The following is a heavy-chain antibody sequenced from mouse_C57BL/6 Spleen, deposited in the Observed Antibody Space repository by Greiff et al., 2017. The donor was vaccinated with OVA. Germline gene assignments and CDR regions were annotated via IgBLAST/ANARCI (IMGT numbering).Heavy chain of an antibody. CDR3: ARVHYSLDY. CDR2: IDPSDSYT. Sequence: QVQLQQPGAELVMPGASVKLSCKASGYTFTSYWMHWVKQRPGQGLEWIGEIDPSDSYTNYNQKFKGKSTLTVDKSSSTAYMQLSSLTSEDSAVYYCARVHYSLDYWGQGTTLTVSS. D-gene: IGHD2-12*01. CDR1: GYTFTSYW. J-gene: IGHJ2*01. V-gene: IGHV1-69*01.